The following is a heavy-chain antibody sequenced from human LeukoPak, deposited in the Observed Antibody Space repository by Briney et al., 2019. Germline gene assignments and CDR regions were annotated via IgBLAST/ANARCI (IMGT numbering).Heavy chain of an antibody. V-gene: IGHV4-59*03. D-gene: IGHD2-8*01. CDR3: ALAPNSNWFDF. J-gene: IGHJ5*01. Sequence: PSETLSLTCTVSGDSTKSFYWTWIRQSPGKGLEWIGNIHYSGSSVYNPSLQSRVTITIDTSRRQFFLKLNSVTAADTAVYFCALAPNSNWFDFWGPGTLVTVSS. CDR2: IHYSGSS. CDR1: GDSTKSFY.